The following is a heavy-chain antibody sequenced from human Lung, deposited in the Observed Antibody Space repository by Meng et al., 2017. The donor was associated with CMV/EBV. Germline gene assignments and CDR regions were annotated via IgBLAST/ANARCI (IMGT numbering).Heavy chain of an antibody. D-gene: IGHD6-13*01. CDR1: GYTLTNYY. V-gene: IGHV1-46*01. CDR2: INPSDNTT. CDR3: ARDLGYSSSWYFQYYVDC. J-gene: IGHJ4*02. Sequence: ASVXVSCKASGYTLTNYYIHWVRQAPGQGLEWMGIINPSDNTTIYAQKFQGRVTMTRDTSTSTVYMELSSLRSDDTALYYCARDLGYSSSWYFQYYVDCWXQGXLVTVSS.